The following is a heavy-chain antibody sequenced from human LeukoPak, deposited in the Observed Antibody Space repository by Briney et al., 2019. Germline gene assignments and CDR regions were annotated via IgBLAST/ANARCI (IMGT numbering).Heavy chain of an antibody. D-gene: IGHD3-10*01. CDR2: INPNSGGT. CDR3: ARDLPITMVRGVTNWFDP. Sequence: ASVKVSCKASGYTFTSYGISWVRQAPGQGLEWMGWINPNSGGTNYAQKFQGRVTMTRDTSISTAYMELSRLRSDDTAVYYCARDLPITMVRGVTNWFDPWGQGTLVTVSS. CDR1: GYTFTSYG. V-gene: IGHV1-2*02. J-gene: IGHJ5*02.